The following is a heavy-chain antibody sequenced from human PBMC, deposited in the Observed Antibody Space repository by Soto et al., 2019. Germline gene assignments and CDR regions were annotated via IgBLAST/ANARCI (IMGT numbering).Heavy chain of an antibody. Sequence: QVQLQESGPRLVKPSGTLSLTCTVSGGSITNSNWWSWVRLPPAKGLEWIGDIYHAGSTKYNPSLEHRVTIFVDTSNNQFALTLTSVTAADTAVYFCARGPPIVGNTTPLDSWGQRTLVTVSS. CDR1: GGSITNSNW. J-gene: IGHJ4*02. CDR3: ARGPPIVGNTTPLDS. V-gene: IGHV4-4*02. CDR2: IYHAGST. D-gene: IGHD1-26*01.